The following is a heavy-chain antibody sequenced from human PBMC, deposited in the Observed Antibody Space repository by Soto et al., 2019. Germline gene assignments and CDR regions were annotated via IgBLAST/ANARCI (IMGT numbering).Heavy chain of an antibody. CDR3: ARYQKYYYDSSGFDY. D-gene: IGHD3-22*01. V-gene: IGHV1-2*02. J-gene: IGHJ4*02. CDR2: INPNSGGT. CDR1: GYKFTGYS. Sequence: ASVNVSCKASGYKFTGYSIHWVRQAPGQGLEWMGWINPNSGGTNYAQKFQGRVTMTRDTSISTAYMELSRLRSDDTAVYYCARYQKYYYDSSGFDYWGQGTLVTVSS.